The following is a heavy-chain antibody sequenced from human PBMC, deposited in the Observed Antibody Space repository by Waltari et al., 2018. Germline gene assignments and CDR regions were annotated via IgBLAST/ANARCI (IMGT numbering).Heavy chain of an antibody. CDR1: GGSISSHY. CDR3: ARDGSGSFLDN. V-gene: IGHV4-59*11. Sequence: QVQLQESGPGLVKPSETLSLTCTVSGGSISSHYWSWIRQPPGKGLEWIGYIYYSGSTNYNPSLKSRVTISVDTSKNQFSLKLSSVTAADTAVYYCARDGSGSFLDNWGQGTLVTVSS. D-gene: IGHD1-26*01. CDR2: IYYSGST. J-gene: IGHJ4*02.